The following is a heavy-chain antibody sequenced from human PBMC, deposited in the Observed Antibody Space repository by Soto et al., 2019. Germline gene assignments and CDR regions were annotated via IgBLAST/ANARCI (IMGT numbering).Heavy chain of an antibody. V-gene: IGHV4-30-2*01. CDR2: IYHSGST. CDR1: GGSISSGGYS. Sequence: SETLSLTCAVSGGSISSGGYSWSWIRQPPGKGLEWIGYIYHSGSTNYNPSLKSRVTISVDKSKNQFSLKLSSVTAADTAVYYCARHPILLLNFDYWGQGTLVTVSS. CDR3: ARHPILLLNFDY. J-gene: IGHJ4*02. D-gene: IGHD3-22*01.